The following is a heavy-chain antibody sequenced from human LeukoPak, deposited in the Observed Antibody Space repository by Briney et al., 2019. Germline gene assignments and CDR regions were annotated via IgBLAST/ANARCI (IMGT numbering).Heavy chain of an antibody. D-gene: IGHD2-15*01. V-gene: IGHV3-7*01. CDR2: IKEDGREK. J-gene: IGHJ4*02. CDR1: GFRFSDYW. CDR3: ARGWGEKGYCRGGTCNNPQFDY. Sequence: GGSLTLSCEASGFRFSDYWMTWVRQAPGKGLEWVANIKEDGREKYYVDSVKGRFTLSKDNAKNSVYLQMNSLGAEDTAVYYCARGWGEKGYCRGGTCNNPQFDYWGQGILVTVSS.